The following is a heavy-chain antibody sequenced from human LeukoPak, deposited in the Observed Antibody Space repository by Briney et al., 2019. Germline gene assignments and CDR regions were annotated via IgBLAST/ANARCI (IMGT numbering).Heavy chain of an antibody. Sequence: GGSLRLSCAASGFTFDDYAMHWVRQAPGKGLEWVSLISGDGSSTYYADSVKGRFTVSRDNSKNSLFLQMNSPRTEDTALYYCAKDIAGQYDPWGQGTLVTASS. CDR2: ISGDGSST. CDR1: GFTFDDYA. CDR3: AKDIAGQYDP. D-gene: IGHD4-11*01. V-gene: IGHV3-43*02. J-gene: IGHJ5*02.